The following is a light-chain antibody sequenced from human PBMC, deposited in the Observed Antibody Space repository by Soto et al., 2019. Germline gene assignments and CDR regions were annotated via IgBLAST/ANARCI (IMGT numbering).Light chain of an antibody. CDR3: QQYNSYSWT. Sequence: IQMSQSPPSLSALVGDRVTITCRASQSIFNYLNWCQQKPGKAPKVLIYAASNLESGVPSRFSGSGSGTEFTLTISSLQPDDFATYYCQQYNSYSWTFGQGTKVDIK. V-gene: IGKV1-16*01. J-gene: IGKJ1*01. CDR1: QSIFNY. CDR2: AAS.